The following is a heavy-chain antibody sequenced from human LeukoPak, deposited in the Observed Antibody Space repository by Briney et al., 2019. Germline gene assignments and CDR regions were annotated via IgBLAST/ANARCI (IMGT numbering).Heavy chain of an antibody. CDR3: TRPQYSGSHY. J-gene: IGHJ4*02. V-gene: IGHV3-73*01. CDR2: IRSKANSYAT. Sequence: GGSLRLTCAASGFTFSGSAMHWVRQASGKGLEWVGRIRSKANSYATAYAASVKGRFTISRDDSKNTAYLQMNSLKTEDTAVYYCTRPQYSGSHYWGQGTLVTVSS. D-gene: IGHD5-12*01. CDR1: GFTFSGSA.